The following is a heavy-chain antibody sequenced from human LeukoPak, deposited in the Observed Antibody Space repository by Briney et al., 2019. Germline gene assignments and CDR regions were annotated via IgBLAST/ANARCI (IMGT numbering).Heavy chain of an antibody. Sequence: GGSLRLSCAASGFTFSSYWMSWVRQAPGKGLEWVANIKQDGSEKYYVDSVKGRFTISRDNAKNSLYLQMNSLRAEDTAVYYCARGGRDYDILTGYYAWGQGTLVTVSS. CDR3: ARGGRDYDILTGYYA. D-gene: IGHD3-9*01. J-gene: IGHJ5*02. V-gene: IGHV3-7*03. CDR1: GFTFSSYW. CDR2: IKQDGSEK.